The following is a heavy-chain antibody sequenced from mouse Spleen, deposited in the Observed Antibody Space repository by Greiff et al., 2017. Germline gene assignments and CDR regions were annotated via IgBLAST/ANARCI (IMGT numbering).Heavy chain of an antibody. V-gene: IGHV1-15*01. Sequence: VQLVESGAELVRPGASVTLSCKASGYTFTDYEMHWVKQTPVHGLEWIGAIDPETGGTAYNQKFKGKAILTADKSSSTAYMELRSLTSEDSAVYYCTRGGNYHWYFDVWGAGTTVTVSS. CDR3: TRGGNYHWYFDV. CDR2: IDPETGGT. J-gene: IGHJ1*01. CDR1: GYTFTDYE. D-gene: IGHD2-1*01.